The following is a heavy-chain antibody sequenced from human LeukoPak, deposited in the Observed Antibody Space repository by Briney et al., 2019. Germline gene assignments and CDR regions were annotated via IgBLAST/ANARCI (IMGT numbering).Heavy chain of an antibody. CDR3: ARATYYYDSSGYFGGYNWFDP. V-gene: IGHV1-2*02. D-gene: IGHD3-22*01. CDR1: GYTFTGYY. Sequence: ASVKVSCKASGYTFTGYYMHWVRQAPGQGLEWMGWINPNSGGTNYAQKFQGRVTMTRDTSISTAYMELSRLRSDDTAVYYCARATYYYDSSGYFGGYNWFDPWGQGTLVTVSS. CDR2: INPNSGGT. J-gene: IGHJ5*02.